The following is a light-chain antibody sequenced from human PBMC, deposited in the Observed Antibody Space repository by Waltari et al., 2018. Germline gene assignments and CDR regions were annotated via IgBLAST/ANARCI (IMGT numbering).Light chain of an antibody. CDR3: LQYNSCPWT. Sequence: DIQMTQSPSSLSASVGDRVTITCRASQGIRKDLGWYQQKPGKAPKRLIYAASSLQSGVPYRFRGSGSGTEFTLTISSLQPEDFASYYWLQYNSCPWTFGQGTKVEIK. J-gene: IGKJ1*01. CDR1: QGIRKD. V-gene: IGKV1-17*01. CDR2: AAS.